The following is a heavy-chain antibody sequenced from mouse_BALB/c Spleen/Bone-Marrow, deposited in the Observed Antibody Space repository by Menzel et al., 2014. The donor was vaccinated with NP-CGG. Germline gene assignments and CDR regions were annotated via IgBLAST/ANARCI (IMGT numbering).Heavy chain of an antibody. CDR1: GYTFTNYW. Sequence: QVQLQQSGAELAKPGASVKMSCKASGYTFTNYWMHWVKPRPGQGLEWIGYINPSTGYTEYNQKFKDKATLTADKSSSTAYMQLSSLTSEDSSVFYCTRRAYGGSYGFAYWGQGTLVTVSA. CDR3: TRRAYGGSYGFAY. D-gene: IGHD1-1*01. J-gene: IGHJ3*01. V-gene: IGHV1-7*01. CDR2: INPSTGYT.